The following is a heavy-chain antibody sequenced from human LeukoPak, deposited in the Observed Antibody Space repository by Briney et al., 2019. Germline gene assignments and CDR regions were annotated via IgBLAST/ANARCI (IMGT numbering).Heavy chain of an antibody. CDR3: ARDIDYYDSSGSFDY. V-gene: IGHV3-30*01. CDR2: ISYDGSNK. CDR1: GFTFSSYA. Sequence: GGSLRLSCAASGFTFSSYAMHRVRQAPGKGLEWVAVISYDGSNKYYAGSVKGRFTISRDNSKNTLYLQMNSLRAEDTAVYYCARDIDYYDSSGSFDYWGQGTLVTVSS. D-gene: IGHD3-22*01. J-gene: IGHJ4*02.